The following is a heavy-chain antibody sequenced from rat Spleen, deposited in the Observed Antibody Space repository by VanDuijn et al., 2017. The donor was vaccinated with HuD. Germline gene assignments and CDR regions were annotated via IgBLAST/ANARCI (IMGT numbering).Heavy chain of an antibody. CDR3: ARRGAPFDY. CDR1: GYSITSAYR. D-gene: IGHD4-3*01. V-gene: IGHV3-3*01. CDR2: INSAGST. J-gene: IGHJ2*01. Sequence: EVQLQESGPGLVKPSQSLSLACSVSGYSITSAYRWNCIRKFPGNKLEWLGYINSAGSTNYNPSLKSRISITRDTSKNQFFLQVNSVTTEDTATYYCARRGAPFDYWGQGVMVTVSS.